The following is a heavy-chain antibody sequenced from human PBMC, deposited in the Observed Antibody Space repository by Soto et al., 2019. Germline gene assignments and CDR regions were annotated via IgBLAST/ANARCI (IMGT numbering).Heavy chain of an antibody. CDR1: GNSVSSNSAA. CDR3: TFVYGSGIGGCFDP. V-gene: IGHV6-1*01. D-gene: IGHD3-10*01. CDR2: TYYRSKWYT. Sequence: QVQLQQSGPGLVKPSQTLSLTCAISGNSVSSNSAAWHWIRQSPSRGLEWLGRTYYRSKWYTDYAVSVKTRITISPDISKNQFSLQLKSVTPEDTAVYYCTFVYGSGIGGCFDPWGQGTLVTVSS. J-gene: IGHJ5*02.